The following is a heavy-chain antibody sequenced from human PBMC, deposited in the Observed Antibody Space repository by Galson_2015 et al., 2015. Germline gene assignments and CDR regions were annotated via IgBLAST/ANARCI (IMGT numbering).Heavy chain of an antibody. Sequence: SCKASGYTFTSYGISWVRQAPGQGLEWMGWISGYNDNTNCAQKLQGRVTMTTDTSTSTAYMELRSLRSDDTAVYYCAILPSGWYAYWGQGTLVTVPS. V-gene: IGHV1-18*04. CDR2: ISGYNDNT. D-gene: IGHD6-19*01. CDR1: GYTFTSYG. CDR3: AILPSGWYAY. J-gene: IGHJ4*02.